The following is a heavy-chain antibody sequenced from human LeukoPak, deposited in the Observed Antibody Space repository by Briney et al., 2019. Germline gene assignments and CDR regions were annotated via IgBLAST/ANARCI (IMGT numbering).Heavy chain of an antibody. V-gene: IGHV4-38-2*01. Sequence: PSETLSLTCAVSGYSISSGYYWGWIRPPPGKGLEWAGSIYHSGSTYYNPSLKSRVTISVDTSKNQFSLKLISVTAADTAVYYCARRVESSGSSFDYWGQGTLVTVSS. CDR2: IYHSGST. D-gene: IGHD3-22*01. CDR1: GYSISSGYY. CDR3: ARRVESSGSSFDY. J-gene: IGHJ4*02.